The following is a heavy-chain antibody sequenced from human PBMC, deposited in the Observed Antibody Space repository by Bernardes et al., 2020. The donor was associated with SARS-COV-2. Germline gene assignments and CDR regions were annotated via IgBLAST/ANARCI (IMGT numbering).Heavy chain of an antibody. CDR1: GASIGRGYY. CDR3: AGSSCGADCFIGGLRSWDYGMDV. Sequence: SETLSLTCSVSGASIGRGYYWSWIRQPPGKGLEWIGTFYSSGNTYYNPSLQSRLTKSIDTSKNQFSLRLSSVTAADTAVYYCAGSSCGADCFIGGLRSWDYGMDVWGQGTTVTVSS. J-gene: IGHJ6*02. V-gene: IGHV4-39*01. CDR2: FYSSGNT. D-gene: IGHD2-21*02.